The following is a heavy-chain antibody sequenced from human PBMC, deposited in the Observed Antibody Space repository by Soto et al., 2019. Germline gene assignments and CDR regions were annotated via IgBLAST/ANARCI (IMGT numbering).Heavy chain of an antibody. CDR2: INPSGGDT. D-gene: IGHD1-26*01. Sequence: QVQLVQSGAEVKKPGASVKVSCKASGYTFTRYYMHWVRQAPGQGLEWMGIINPSGGDTNYAQKFQGRVTMTSDTSTSTVYMEVSSLRSEDTAVYYCARVGIAGYYYGMDVWGQGTTVTVSS. J-gene: IGHJ6*02. CDR3: ARVGIAGYYYGMDV. V-gene: IGHV1-46*01. CDR1: GYTFTRYY.